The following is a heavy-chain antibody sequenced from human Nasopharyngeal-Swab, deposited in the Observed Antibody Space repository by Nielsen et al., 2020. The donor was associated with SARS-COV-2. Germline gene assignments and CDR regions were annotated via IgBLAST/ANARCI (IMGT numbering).Heavy chain of an antibody. V-gene: IGHV3-48*04. CDR2: ISNSSSTI. Sequence: WIRQPPGKGLEWVSYISNSSSTIYYADSVKGRFTISRDNAKNSLYLQMNSLRAEDTAVYYCARGLSLVGATNDAFDIWGQGTMVTVSS. J-gene: IGHJ3*02. CDR3: ARGLSLVGATNDAFDI. D-gene: IGHD1-26*01.